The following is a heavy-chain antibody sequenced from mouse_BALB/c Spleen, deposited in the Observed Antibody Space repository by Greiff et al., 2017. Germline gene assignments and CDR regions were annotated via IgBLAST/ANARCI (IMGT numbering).Heavy chain of an antibody. CDR2: IWAGGST. D-gene: IGHD1-1*01. Sequence: VKLMESGPGLVAPSQSLSITCTVSGFSLTSYGVHWVRQPPGKGLEWLGVIWAGGSTNYNSALMSRLSISKDNSKSQVFLKMNSLQTDDTAMYYCARDGTTVVGWYFDVWGAGTTVTVSS. CDR1: GFSLTSYG. CDR3: ARDGTTVVGWYFDV. V-gene: IGHV2-9*02. J-gene: IGHJ1*01.